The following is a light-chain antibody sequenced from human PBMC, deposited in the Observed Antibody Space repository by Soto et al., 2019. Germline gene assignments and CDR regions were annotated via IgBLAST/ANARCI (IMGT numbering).Light chain of an antibody. CDR2: GAS. Sequence: VLRQSSGTLALSPGGRATLSCRASQSVAANYLAWYQQKRGQAPRLLIYGASTRATGIPARFSGSGSGTEFTLTISSLQSEDFVVYFCQQYDIWPWTFGQGTNVDIK. CDR3: QQYDIWPWT. CDR1: QSVAANY. J-gene: IGKJ1*01. V-gene: IGKV3-15*01.